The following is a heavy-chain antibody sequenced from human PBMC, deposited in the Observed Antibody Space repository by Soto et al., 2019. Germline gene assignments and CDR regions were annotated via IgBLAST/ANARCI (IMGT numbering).Heavy chain of an antibody. CDR2: ISAYNGNT. CDR1: GYTFTSYG. J-gene: IGHJ4*02. Sequence: ASVKVSCKASGYTFTSYGISWERQAPGQGLEWMGWISAYNGNTNYAQKLQGRVTMTTDTSTSTAYMELRSLRSDDTAVYYCARWDLYCGGDCYEFDYWGQGPLVTVSS. D-gene: IGHD2-21*02. V-gene: IGHV1-18*01. CDR3: ARWDLYCGGDCYEFDY.